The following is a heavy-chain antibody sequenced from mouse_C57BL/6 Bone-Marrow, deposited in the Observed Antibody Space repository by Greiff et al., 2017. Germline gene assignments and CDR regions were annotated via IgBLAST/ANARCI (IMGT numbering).Heavy chain of an antibody. CDR3: ARRLITTVVAHWYFDV. V-gene: IGHV1-69*01. D-gene: IGHD1-1*01. J-gene: IGHJ1*03. CDR2: IDPSDSYT. Sequence: QVQLQQSGAELVMPGASVKLSCKASGYTFTSYWMHWVKQRPGQGLEWIGEIDPSDSYTNYNQKFKGKSTLTVDKSSSTAYMQLSSLTSEDSAVYYCARRLITTVVAHWYFDVWGTGTTVTVSS. CDR1: GYTFTSYW.